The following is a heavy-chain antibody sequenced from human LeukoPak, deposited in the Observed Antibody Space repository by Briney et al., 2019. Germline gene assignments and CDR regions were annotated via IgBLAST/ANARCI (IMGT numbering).Heavy chain of an antibody. V-gene: IGHV4-34*01. CDR2: INHSGST. Sequence: PSETLSLTCAVYGGSFSGYYWSWIHQPPGKGLEWIGEINHSGSTNYNPSLKSRVTISVDTSKNQFSLKLSSVTAADTAVYYCARGTVFGVVITRDYYYYMDVWGKGTTVTVSS. D-gene: IGHD3-3*01. CDR3: ARGTVFGVVITRDYYYYMDV. CDR1: GGSFSGYY. J-gene: IGHJ6*03.